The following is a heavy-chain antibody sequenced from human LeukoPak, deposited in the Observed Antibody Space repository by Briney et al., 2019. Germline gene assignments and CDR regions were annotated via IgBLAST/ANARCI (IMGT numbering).Heavy chain of an antibody. CDR3: AKDVEMATINGYYYGMDV. J-gene: IGHJ6*02. CDR2: ISGSGGST. Sequence: PGGSLRLSCAASGFTFSSYAMSWVRQAPGKGLEWVSAISGSGGSTYYADSVKGRFTISRDNSKNTLYLQMNSLRAEDTAVYYCAKDVEMATINGYYYGMDVWGQGITVTVSS. D-gene: IGHD5-24*01. CDR1: GFTFSSYA. V-gene: IGHV3-23*01.